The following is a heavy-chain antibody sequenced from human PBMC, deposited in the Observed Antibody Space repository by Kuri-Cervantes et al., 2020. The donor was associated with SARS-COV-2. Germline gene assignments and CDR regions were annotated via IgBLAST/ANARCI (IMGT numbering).Heavy chain of an antibody. V-gene: IGHV1-3*01. CDR2: INAGNGNT. J-gene: IGHJ4*02. Sequence: ASVKVSCKASGYTFTSYAMQWVRQAPGQRLEWMGWINAGNGNTQYSQKFQGRVTITRDTSASTSYIELSSLRSEDTAVYYCARGRWDGVNLESYYFDYWGQRTLVTVSS. CDR3: ARGRWDGVNLESYYFDY. CDR1: GYTFTSYA. D-gene: IGHD4-23*01.